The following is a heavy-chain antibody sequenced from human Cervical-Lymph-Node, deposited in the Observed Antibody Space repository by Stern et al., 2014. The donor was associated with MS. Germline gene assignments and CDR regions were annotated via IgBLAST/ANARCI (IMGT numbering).Heavy chain of an antibody. V-gene: IGHV1-58*01. Sequence: QLGQSGPEVKKPGTSVKVSCKASGFTFTSSAVQWVRQARGQRLEWRGWIVVGSGNTNYAQKFQERVTITRDMSTSTAYMELSSLRSEDTAVYYCAAEPMYYSDSVGAFDIWGQGTMVTVSS. J-gene: IGHJ3*02. CDR1: GFTFTSSA. CDR3: AAEPMYYSDSVGAFDI. D-gene: IGHD3-22*01. CDR2: IVVGSGNT.